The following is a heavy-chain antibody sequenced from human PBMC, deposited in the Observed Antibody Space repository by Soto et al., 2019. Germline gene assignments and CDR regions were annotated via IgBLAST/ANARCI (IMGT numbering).Heavy chain of an antibody. V-gene: IGHV1-18*01. CDR2: ISAYNGNT. J-gene: IGHJ6*02. Sequence: VSCKASGYTFTSYGISWVRQAPGQGLEWMGWISAYNGNTNYAQKLQGRVTMTTDTSTSTAYMELRSLRSDDTAVYYCASLFGARSYYYGMGVWGQGTTVTVS. D-gene: IGHD3-16*01. CDR3: ASLFGARSYYYGMGV. CDR1: GYTFTSYG.